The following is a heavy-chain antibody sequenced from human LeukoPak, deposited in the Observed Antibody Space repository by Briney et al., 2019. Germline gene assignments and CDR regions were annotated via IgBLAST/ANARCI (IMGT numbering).Heavy chain of an antibody. Sequence: SETLSLTCAVYGGSFSGYYWSWIRQPPGKGLEWIGEINHSGSTNYNPSLKARVTISVDTSKNQFSLKLSSVTAADTAVYYCARGPRYGYWGQGTLVTVSS. J-gene: IGHJ4*02. CDR2: INHSGST. V-gene: IGHV4-34*01. CDR1: GGSFSGYY. D-gene: IGHD3-16*01. CDR3: ARGPRYGY.